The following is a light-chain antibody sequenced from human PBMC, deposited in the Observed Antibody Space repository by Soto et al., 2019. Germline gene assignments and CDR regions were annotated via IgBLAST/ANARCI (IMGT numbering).Light chain of an antibody. CDR3: QQCGSSQWK. CDR2: AAS. J-gene: IGKJ1*01. V-gene: IGKV3-20*01. CDR1: QSVSSYY. Sequence: EIVLTQSPGTLSLSPGERATLSCRASQSVSSYYLAWYQQQPGQAPRLLIYAASSRATGIPDRFSGGGSGTVFTLTISRLEPEDFEVYYCQQCGSSQWKFGQGTKADI.